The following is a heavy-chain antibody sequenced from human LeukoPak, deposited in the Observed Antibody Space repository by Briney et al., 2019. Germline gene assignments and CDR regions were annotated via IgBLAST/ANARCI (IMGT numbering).Heavy chain of an antibody. Sequence: SVKVSCKASGGTFSSHAISWVRQAPGQGLEWMGGIIPIFGTANYAQKFQGRVTITADESTSTAYMELSSLRSEDTAVYYCARDGEYQLPGYYYGMDVWGQGTTVTVSS. CDR2: IIPIFGTA. J-gene: IGHJ6*02. V-gene: IGHV1-69*13. D-gene: IGHD2-2*01. CDR3: ARDGEYQLPGYYYGMDV. CDR1: GGTFSSHA.